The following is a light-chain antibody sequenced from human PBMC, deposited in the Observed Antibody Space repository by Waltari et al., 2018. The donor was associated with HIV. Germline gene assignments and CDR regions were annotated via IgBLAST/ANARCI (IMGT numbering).Light chain of an antibody. Sequence: QSALTQPASVSGPPGQSITISCPGTSSDIGGYHYVPLYQQYPGKAPRLIIYEVTSRPSGISNRFSGSKSGNTASLTISGLQTEDEAEYYCFSYRSSSSFAVFGTGTKVSVL. CDR3: FSYRSSSSFAV. CDR1: SSDIGGYHY. CDR2: EVT. V-gene: IGLV2-14*01. J-gene: IGLJ1*01.